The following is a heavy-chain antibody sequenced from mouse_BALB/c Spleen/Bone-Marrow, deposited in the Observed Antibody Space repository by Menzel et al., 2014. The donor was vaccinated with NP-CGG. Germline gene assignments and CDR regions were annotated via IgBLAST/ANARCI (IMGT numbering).Heavy chain of an antibody. J-gene: IGHJ4*01. CDR1: GYSFTGYT. V-gene: IGHV1-18*01. CDR3: TRGLEYVVDY. CDR2: INPYNGGT. Sequence: EVHLVESGPELVKPGASMKISCKASGYSFTGYTMNWVKQSHGKNLEWIGLINPYNGGTSYNQKLKDKATLTVDKSSSTAYMELLSLTSEDSAVYYCTRGLEYVVDYWGQGTSVTVSS. D-gene: IGHD2-13*01.